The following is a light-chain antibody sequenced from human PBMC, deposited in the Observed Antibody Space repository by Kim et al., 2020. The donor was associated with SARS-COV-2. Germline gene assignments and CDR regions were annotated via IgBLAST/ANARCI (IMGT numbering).Light chain of an antibody. Sequence: ATINCKSTHSVLYSADKNNYLAWYQQKPGQPPKLLISWASTRESGVPDRFSGSGSGTDFTLTINNLQAEDVAVYYCHQYYSTPLTFGGGTKVDIK. V-gene: IGKV4-1*01. J-gene: IGKJ4*01. CDR1: HSVLYSADKNNY. CDR2: WAS. CDR3: HQYYSTPLT.